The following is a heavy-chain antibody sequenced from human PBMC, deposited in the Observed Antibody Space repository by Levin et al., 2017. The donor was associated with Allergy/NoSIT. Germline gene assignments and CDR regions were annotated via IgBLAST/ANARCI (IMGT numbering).Heavy chain of an antibody. CDR3: VRGRVHATLGYYYYGLDV. Sequence: PGESLKISCAASGFTFSDLWMHWVRQVPGKGLVWVSRIDSDGRTTNYADSVKGRFTISRDNAQNTLYLQMNSLRVEDTAVYYCVRGRVHATLGYYYYGLDVWGQGTTVTVSS. CDR1: GFTFSDLW. D-gene: IGHD3-16*01. V-gene: IGHV3-74*01. J-gene: IGHJ6*02. CDR2: IDSDGRTT.